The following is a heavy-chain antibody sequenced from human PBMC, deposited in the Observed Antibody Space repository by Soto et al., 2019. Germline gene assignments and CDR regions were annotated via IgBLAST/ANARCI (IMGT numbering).Heavy chain of an antibody. J-gene: IGHJ3*02. D-gene: IGHD4-17*01. Sequence: VQLVQSGAEVKKPGESLKISCKGSEFSFTTYWIAWVRQMPGEGLKWMGIIYPDDSRTTYSPSLQDQVTISADKSINTSYLQWSSLKASDTAMYYCTRDLDYGGNSEDFDIWGQGTRVTVSS. CDR3: TRDLDYGGNSEDFDI. CDR1: EFSFTTYW. CDR2: IYPDDSRT. V-gene: IGHV5-51*03.